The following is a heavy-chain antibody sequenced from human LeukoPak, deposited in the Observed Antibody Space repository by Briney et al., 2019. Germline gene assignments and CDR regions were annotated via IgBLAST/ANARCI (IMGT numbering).Heavy chain of an antibody. J-gene: IGHJ4*02. CDR2: IKQDGNEK. CDR1: GFTFTTYW. V-gene: IGHV3-7*01. Sequence: GGSLRLSCAASGFTFTTYWMSWVRQAPGKGREWVANIKQDGNEKYYVDSVKGRFTISRDNAKNSLYLQMNSLRVEDTAVYYCARVADYWGQGTLVTVSS. CDR3: ARVADY.